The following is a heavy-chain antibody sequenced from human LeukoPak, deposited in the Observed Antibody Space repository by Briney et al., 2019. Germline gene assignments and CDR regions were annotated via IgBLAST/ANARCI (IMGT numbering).Heavy chain of an antibody. J-gene: IGHJ4*02. Sequence: PGGSLRLSCAASGFTFSSYSMNWVRQAPGKGLEWVSSISSSSSYIYYADSVKGRFTISRDNAKNSLYLQMNSLRAEDTAVYYCARGVRAGGAPDYWGQRTLVTVSS. V-gene: IGHV3-21*01. CDR2: ISSSSSYI. CDR1: GFTFSSYS. D-gene: IGHD1-26*01. CDR3: ARGVRAGGAPDY.